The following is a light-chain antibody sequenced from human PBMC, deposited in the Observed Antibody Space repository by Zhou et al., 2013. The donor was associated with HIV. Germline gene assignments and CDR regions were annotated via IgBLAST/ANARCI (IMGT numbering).Light chain of an antibody. V-gene: IGKV3-20*01. J-gene: IGKJ1*01. CDR3: QQYATSPWT. CDR2: GAS. CDR1: QSVSSD. Sequence: EIVMTQSPATLSVSPGERVTLSCRANQSVSSDLAWYQQKPGQAPRLLIYGASSRATGIPDRFSGSGSGTDFTLTISRLEPEDFAVYHCQQYATSPWTFGQGTKVEIK.